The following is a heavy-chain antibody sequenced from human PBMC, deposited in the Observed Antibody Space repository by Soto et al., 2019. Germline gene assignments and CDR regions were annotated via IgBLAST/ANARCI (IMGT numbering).Heavy chain of an antibody. CDR2: IYYSGST. J-gene: IGHJ4*02. CDR3: ARGDRRNFDY. V-gene: IGHV4-59*08. Sequence: LSLTCTVSGGSISSYYWSWIRQPPGKGLEWIGYIYYSGSTNYNPSLKSRVTISVDTSKNQFSLKLSSVTAADTAVYYCARGDRRNFDYWGQGTLVTVSS. D-gene: IGHD3-10*01. CDR1: GGSISSYY.